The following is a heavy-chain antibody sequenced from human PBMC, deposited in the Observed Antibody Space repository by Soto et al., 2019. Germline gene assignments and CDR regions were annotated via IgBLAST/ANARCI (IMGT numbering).Heavy chain of an antibody. V-gene: IGHV1-3*01. CDR1: GYSFISYP. D-gene: IGHD3-10*01. CDR3: ARDLFTVLRGVIPYFDY. CDR2: INAGDDNT. J-gene: IGHJ4*02. Sequence: ASVKVSCKASGYSFISYPMHWVRQAPGQRPEWMGWINAGDDNTYYSQKFQGRITITRDTSASTVYLELSSLRSEDTAVYYCARDLFTVLRGVIPYFDYWGQGTLVTVSS.